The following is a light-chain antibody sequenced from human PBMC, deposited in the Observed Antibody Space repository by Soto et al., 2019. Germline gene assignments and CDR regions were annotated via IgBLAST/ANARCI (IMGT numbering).Light chain of an antibody. CDR3: QQYKT. CDR2: DAS. J-gene: IGKJ1*01. CDR1: QSISSW. V-gene: IGKV1-5*01. Sequence: DIQMTQSASTLFASVGHRVTITCRASQSISSWLAWYQQKPGKAPKLLIYDASSLESGVPSRFSGSGSGTEFILTISSLQPDDFATYYCQQYKTFGQGTKVEIK.